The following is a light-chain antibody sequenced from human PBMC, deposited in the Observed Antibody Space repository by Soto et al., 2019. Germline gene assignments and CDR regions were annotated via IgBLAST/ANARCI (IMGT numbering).Light chain of an antibody. Sequence: DIQMTQSPSTLSASVGDRITITCRASQSISSWLDWYQQKPGKAPKLLIYNASSLESGFPSRLSGSASGTEFTLSISSLQPDDFATYYCQLYNSYTPWTFGQGTKVEIK. CDR3: QLYNSYTPWT. V-gene: IGKV1-5*03. CDR1: QSISSW. CDR2: NAS. J-gene: IGKJ1*01.